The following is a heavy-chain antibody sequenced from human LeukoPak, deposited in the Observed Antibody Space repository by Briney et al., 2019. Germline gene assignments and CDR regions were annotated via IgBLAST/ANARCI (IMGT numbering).Heavy chain of an antibody. V-gene: IGHV4-39*07. CDR3: ASYITLTAHYFDY. J-gene: IGHJ4*02. CDR2: IYYSGRT. CDR1: GGSDYIRSNSYY. Sequence: SETLSLTCTVSGGSDYIRSNSYYWGWIRQLPGKGVEWIGSIYYSGRTYYNPSLKSRVSISLDTSKNQFSLKLSSVTAADTAVYYCASYITLTAHYFDYWGQGTLVTVSS. D-gene: IGHD1-14*01.